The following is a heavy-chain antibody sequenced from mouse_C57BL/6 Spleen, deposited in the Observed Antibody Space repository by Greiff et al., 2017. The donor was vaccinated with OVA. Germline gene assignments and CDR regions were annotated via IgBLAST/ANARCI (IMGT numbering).Heavy chain of an antibody. CDR2: IRSKSNNYAT. D-gene: IGHD2-5*01. V-gene: IGHV10-1*01. J-gene: IGHJ1*03. CDR1: GFSFNTYA. CDR3: VRPYSNYGYFDV. Sequence: EVQRVESGGGLVQPKGSLKLSCAASGFSFNTYAMNWVRQAPGKGLEWVARIRSKSNNYATYYADSVKDRFTIARDDSESMLYLQMNNMKTEDTALSYCVRPYSNYGYFDVWGTGTTVTVSS.